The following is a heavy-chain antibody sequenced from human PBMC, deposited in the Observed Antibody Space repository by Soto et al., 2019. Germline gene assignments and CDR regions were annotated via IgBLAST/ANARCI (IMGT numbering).Heavy chain of an antibody. J-gene: IGHJ3*02. CDR2: ISAYNGNT. V-gene: IGHV1-18*01. Sequence: ASVKVSCKASGYTFTSYGISWVRQAPGQGLEWMGWISAYNGNTNYAQKLQGRVTMTTDTSTSTAYMELRSLRSDDTAVYYCARDEGSSGWYWSDAFDIWGQGTMVTVSS. CDR1: GYTFTSYG. CDR3: ARDEGSSGWYWSDAFDI. D-gene: IGHD6-19*01.